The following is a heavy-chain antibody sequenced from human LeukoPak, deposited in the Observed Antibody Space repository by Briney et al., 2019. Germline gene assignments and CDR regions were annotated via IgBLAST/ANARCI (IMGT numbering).Heavy chain of an antibody. CDR2: INPSGGST. CDR1: GYTFTSYY. D-gene: IGHD2-2*01. Sequence: ASVKVSCKASGYTFTSYYMHWVRQAPGQGLEWMGIINPSGGSTSYAQKFQGRVTMTRDTSTSTVYMELSSLRSEDTAVYYCARAIPQYCSSTSCYLIDYWGQGTLVTVSS. CDR3: ARAIPQYCSSTSCYLIDY. J-gene: IGHJ4*02. V-gene: IGHV1-46*01.